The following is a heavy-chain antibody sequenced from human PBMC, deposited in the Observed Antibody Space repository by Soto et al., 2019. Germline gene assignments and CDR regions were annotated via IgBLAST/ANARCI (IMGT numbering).Heavy chain of an antibody. Sequence: QVQLVQSGAEVRKPGASVKGSCKASGYNFTTYYMHWVRQAPGQGLERMGKINPSGGTTNYAQKFQDRVIMTMDTSTRTVYMELSGLRSEDTAVYYCARGGGYCSRGTCYAWYDPWGQGTLVTVSS. CDR3: ARGGGYCSRGTCYAWYDP. V-gene: IGHV1-46*03. CDR1: GYNFTTYY. J-gene: IGHJ5*02. CDR2: INPSGGTT. D-gene: IGHD2-15*01.